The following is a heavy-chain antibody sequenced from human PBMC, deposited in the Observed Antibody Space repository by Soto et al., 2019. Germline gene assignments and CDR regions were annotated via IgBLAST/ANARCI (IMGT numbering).Heavy chain of an antibody. CDR2: ISAWNGNT. J-gene: IGHJ4*02. CDR3: ATAESGHKFDY. V-gene: IGHV1-18*01. Sequence: QVQLVQSGVEVKKPGASVKLSCKTSGYKFTNYAITWVRQAPGQGLEWMGWISAWNGNTNSPEKFQGRVTMTTETSTTTAYMEVRSLRSDDTAVYYCATAESGHKFDYWGQGTLVTVSS. D-gene: IGHD6-25*01. CDR1: GYKFTNYA.